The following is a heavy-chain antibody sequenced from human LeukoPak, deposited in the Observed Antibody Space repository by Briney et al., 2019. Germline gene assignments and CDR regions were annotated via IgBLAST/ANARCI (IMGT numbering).Heavy chain of an antibody. V-gene: IGHV3-66*01. J-gene: IGHJ6*02. CDR3: AREEQCPYCYAMDV. Sequence: GGSLRLSCEASGFSLSKYAMTWVRQAPGKGLEWVSSIYRGDGTYYADSVKGRFSISRDNSKNMVHLLMNSLRAEDTAVYYCAREEQCPYCYAMDVWGQGTTVTVSS. CDR1: GFSLSKYA. CDR2: IYRGDGT. D-gene: IGHD6-19*01.